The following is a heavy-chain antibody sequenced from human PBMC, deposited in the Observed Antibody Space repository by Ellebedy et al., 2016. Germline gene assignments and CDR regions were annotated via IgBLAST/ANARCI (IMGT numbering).Heavy chain of an antibody. V-gene: IGHV3-23*01. CDR2: ISGSGAIT. CDR1: GFPFSTYA. Sequence: GGSLRLXXAASGFPFSTYAMGWVRQAPGKGLEWVSVISGSGAITHYTDSVKGRFTISRDTAKSTRYLQMNSLRAEDTAVYYCAKAVGKDMSTISKLGEYFPHWGQGTLVTVSS. CDR3: AKAVGKDMSTISKLGEYFPH. D-gene: IGHD5-24*01. J-gene: IGHJ1*01.